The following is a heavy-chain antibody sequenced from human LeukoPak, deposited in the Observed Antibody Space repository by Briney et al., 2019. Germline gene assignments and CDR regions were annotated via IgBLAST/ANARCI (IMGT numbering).Heavy chain of an antibody. CDR3: AREKECFDY. V-gene: IGHV3-30*04. CDR2: ISYDGSNK. Sequence: QPGRSLRLSCAASGFTFSSYAMHWVRQAPGKGLEWVAVISYDGSNKYYADSVKGRFTISRDNSKNTLYLQMNSLRAEDTAVYYCAREKECFDYWGQGTLVTVSS. J-gene: IGHJ4*02. CDR1: GFTFSSYA. D-gene: IGHD3-3*01.